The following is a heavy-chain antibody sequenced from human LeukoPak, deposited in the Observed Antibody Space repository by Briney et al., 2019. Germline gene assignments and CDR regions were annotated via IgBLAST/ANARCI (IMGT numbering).Heavy chain of an antibody. V-gene: IGHV4-31*03. CDR2: IYYSGST. CDR3: ARGPTVTLFDY. J-gene: IGHJ4*02. Sequence: SQTLSLTCTVSGGSISSGGYYWGWIRQHPGKGLEWIGYIYYSGSTYYNPSLKSRVTISVDTSKNQFSLKLSSETAADTAVYYCARGPTVTLFDYWGQGTLVTVSS. CDR1: GGSISSGGYY. D-gene: IGHD4-17*01.